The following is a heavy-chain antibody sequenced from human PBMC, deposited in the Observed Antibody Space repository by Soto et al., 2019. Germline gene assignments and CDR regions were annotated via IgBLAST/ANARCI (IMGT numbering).Heavy chain of an antibody. CDR1: GYTFSNYG. Sequence: QVQLVQSGGEVKRPGASVKVSCKTSGYTFSNYGITWVRQAPGQPLEWLGWISLYSDGTNYAQKFQGRVSMTTDTPTTTAYMELRSLRTDDMAVYHCARVVPVAEAWFVPSGQGTLVTVSS. CDR3: ARVVPVAEAWFVP. CDR2: ISLYSDGT. V-gene: IGHV1-18*03. J-gene: IGHJ5*02. D-gene: IGHD2-2*01.